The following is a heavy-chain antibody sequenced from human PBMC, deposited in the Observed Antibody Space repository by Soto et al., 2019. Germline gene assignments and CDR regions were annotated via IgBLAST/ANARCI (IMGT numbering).Heavy chain of an antibody. V-gene: IGHV1-69*01. CDR3: ARARDYDLLTAREYALDV. CDR1: GGSFSNYG. D-gene: IGHD3-9*01. J-gene: IGHJ6*02. CDR2: IMPIFGTA. Sequence: VRLVQSGAEVKKPGSSVRVSCTASGGSFSNYGITWVRQAPGQGLEWMGGIMPIFGTATYAQKFQGRVTVSADELTTTASLELSSLSSDDTAVYFCARARDYDLLTAREYALDVWGQGTTVTVS.